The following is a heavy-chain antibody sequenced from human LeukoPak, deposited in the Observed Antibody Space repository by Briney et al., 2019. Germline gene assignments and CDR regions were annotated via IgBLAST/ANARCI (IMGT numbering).Heavy chain of an antibody. CDR2: ISGSGDST. CDR1: GFTFSSYA. V-gene: IGHV3-23*01. Sequence: GRSLRLSCAASGFTFSSYAMSWVRQAPGKGLEWVSAISGSGDSTYYADSVKGRFTISRDNSKNTLYLQMNSLRAEDTAVYYCAKDREKWFGELFGYWGQGTLVTVSS. D-gene: IGHD3-10*01. CDR3: AKDREKWFGELFGY. J-gene: IGHJ4*02.